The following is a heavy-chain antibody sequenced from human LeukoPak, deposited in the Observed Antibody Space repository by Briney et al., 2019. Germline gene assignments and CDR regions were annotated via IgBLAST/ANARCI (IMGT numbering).Heavy chain of an antibody. CDR1: GFSFSDYG. CDR3: AQDLPADPGWGWYRVRFIFHS. J-gene: IGHJ4*02. Sequence: GGSLRLSCEGSGFSFSDYGMHWVREAPGKGLEWVAVISDDGSNQYFANSVEGRFAISRDNSKDTVYLHMNGVRPEDTAVYFCAQDLPADPGWGWYRVRFIFHSWGQGTLVTVSP. V-gene: IGHV3-30*18. D-gene: IGHD6-19*01. CDR2: ISDDGSNQ.